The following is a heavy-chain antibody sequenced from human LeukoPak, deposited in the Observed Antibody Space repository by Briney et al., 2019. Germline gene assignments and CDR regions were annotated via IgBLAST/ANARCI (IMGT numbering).Heavy chain of an antibody. Sequence: EGSLRLSCAASGFTFSSSSISWVRQAPGEGLEWVSAITDAVGSTHYADSVKGRFTISRDDSRNTLYLQMNSLRGDDTAVYYCAKDVGKWESLHFFDYWGQGTLVTVSS. CDR2: ITDAVGST. CDR3: AKDVGKWESLHFFDY. D-gene: IGHD1-26*01. CDR1: GFTFSSSS. V-gene: IGHV3-23*01. J-gene: IGHJ4*02.